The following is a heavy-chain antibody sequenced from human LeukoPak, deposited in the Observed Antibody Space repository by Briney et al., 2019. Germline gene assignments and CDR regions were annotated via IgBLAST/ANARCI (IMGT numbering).Heavy chain of an antibody. CDR1: GGSFSGYY. D-gene: IGHD2-15*01. J-gene: IGHJ4*02. Sequence: SETLSLTCAVYGGSFSGYYWSWIRQPPGKGLEWIGEINHSGSTNYNPSLKSRVTISVDTSKNQFSLKLSSVTAADTAVYYCARAGYCSGGSCHGYWGQGTLVTVSS. V-gene: IGHV4-34*01. CDR3: ARAGYCSGGSCHGY. CDR2: INHSGST.